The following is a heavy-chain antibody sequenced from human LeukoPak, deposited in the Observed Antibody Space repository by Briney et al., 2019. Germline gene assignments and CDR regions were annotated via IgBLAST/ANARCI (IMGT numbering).Heavy chain of an antibody. J-gene: IGHJ1*01. CDR3: TTVRGSSYQVFQH. Sequence: GGSLRLSCAAYGFTFSNAWMSWVRQAQGKGLEWGGRIKSKTDGGTTEYAAPVKGRFTISRDDSKNTLYLQMNSLKTEDTAVYYCTTVRGSSYQVFQHWGQGTLVTVSS. CDR2: IKSKTDGGTT. CDR1: GFTFSNAW. V-gene: IGHV3-15*01. D-gene: IGHD6-13*01.